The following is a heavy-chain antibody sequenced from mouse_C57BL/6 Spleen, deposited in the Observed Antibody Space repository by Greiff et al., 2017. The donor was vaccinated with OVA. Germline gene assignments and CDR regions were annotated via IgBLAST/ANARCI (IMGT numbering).Heavy chain of an antibody. CDR1: GYAFSSSW. CDR2: IYPGDGDT. D-gene: IGHD2-4*01. Sequence: QVQLQQSGPELVKPGASVKISCKASGYAFSSSWMHWVKQRPGQGLEWIGRIYPGDGDTNYNGKFKGKATLTADKSASTAYMQLSSLTSEDSAVYFCASFYYDYDEDYALDYWGQGTSVTVSS. V-gene: IGHV1-82*01. J-gene: IGHJ4*01. CDR3: ASFYYDYDEDYALDY.